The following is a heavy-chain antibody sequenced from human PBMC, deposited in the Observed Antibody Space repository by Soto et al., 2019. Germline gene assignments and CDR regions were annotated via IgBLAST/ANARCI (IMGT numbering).Heavy chain of an antibody. CDR2: ISDSGGST. D-gene: IGHD6-6*01. CDR1: GFTFSTYA. J-gene: IGHJ4*02. V-gene: IGHV3-23*01. Sequence: EVQLLESGGGLVQPGGSLRLSCAASGFTFSTYAMSWVRQAPGEGLQWVSGISDSGGSTYYADSVKGRFTISRDNSKNTLYLQMNSLRAEDTAVYYCAKDHWGISSPALDSWGKGILVTVSS. CDR3: AKDHWGISSPALDS.